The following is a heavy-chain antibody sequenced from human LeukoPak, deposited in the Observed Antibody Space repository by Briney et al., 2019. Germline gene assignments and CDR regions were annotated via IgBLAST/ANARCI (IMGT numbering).Heavy chain of an antibody. V-gene: IGHV4-34*01. D-gene: IGHD2-2*01. CDR3: ARAPNCSSTSCYYDY. CDR1: GGSFSGYY. Sequence: SETLSLTCAVYGGSFSGYYWSWIRQPPGKGLEWIWEINHSGSTNYNPSLKSRVTISVDTSKNQFSLKLSSVTAADTAVYYCARAPNCSSTSCYYDYWGQGTLVTVSS. J-gene: IGHJ4*02. CDR2: INHSGST.